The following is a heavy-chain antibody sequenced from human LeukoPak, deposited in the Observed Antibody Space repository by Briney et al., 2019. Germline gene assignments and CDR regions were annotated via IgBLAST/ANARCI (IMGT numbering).Heavy chain of an antibody. D-gene: IGHD3-9*01. Sequence: ASVKVSCKASGYTFTGYYIHWLRQAPGQGLEWMGWINPNSGGTNYAQKFQGRVTMTRDTSISTAYMELSRLRSDDTAVYYCVTDSVPYYNILTGTFDYWGQGTLVTVSS. J-gene: IGHJ4*02. CDR1: GYTFTGYY. CDR3: VTDSVPYYNILTGTFDY. CDR2: INPNSGGT. V-gene: IGHV1-2*02.